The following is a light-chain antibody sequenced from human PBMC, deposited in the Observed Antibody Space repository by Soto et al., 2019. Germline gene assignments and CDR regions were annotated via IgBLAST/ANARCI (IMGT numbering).Light chain of an antibody. CDR2: GAS. CDR3: PQYNDWPPIT. CDR1: QSLRSN. Sequence: EIVMTPSPAPLSVSPGERATLSCRASQSLRSNLAWYQQKPGQAPRLLIYGASTRATGIPARFSGSGSGTEFTLTISSLQSEDFAVYYCPQYNDWPPITFGQGTRLEIK. J-gene: IGKJ5*01. V-gene: IGKV3-15*01.